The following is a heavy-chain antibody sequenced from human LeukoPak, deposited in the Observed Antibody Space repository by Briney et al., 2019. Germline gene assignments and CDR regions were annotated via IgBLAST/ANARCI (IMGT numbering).Heavy chain of an antibody. Sequence: SETLSLTCTVSGGSISSSSYYWGWIRQPPGKGLEWIGSIYYSGSTYYNPSLKSRVTISVDTSKNQFSLKLSSVTAADTAVYYCARKQQLFYYFDYWGQGTLVTVSS. D-gene: IGHD6-13*01. V-gene: IGHV4-39*07. CDR1: GGSISSSSYY. CDR2: IYYSGST. J-gene: IGHJ4*02. CDR3: ARKQQLFYYFDY.